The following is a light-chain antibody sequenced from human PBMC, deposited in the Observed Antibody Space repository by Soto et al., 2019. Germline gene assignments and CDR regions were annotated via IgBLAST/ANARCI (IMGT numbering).Light chain of an antibody. CDR1: QSINTY. CDR3: QQSYITPQIT. CDR2: SAS. J-gene: IGKJ5*01. Sequence: DIQMTXXXXXLSASVGDRVTITCRASQSINTYLNWYQQKPGRAPKLLIYSASSLQSGVPSRFSGSGSGTDFALTISSLQPEDFATYYCQQSYITPQITFGQGTRLEIK. V-gene: IGKV1-39*01.